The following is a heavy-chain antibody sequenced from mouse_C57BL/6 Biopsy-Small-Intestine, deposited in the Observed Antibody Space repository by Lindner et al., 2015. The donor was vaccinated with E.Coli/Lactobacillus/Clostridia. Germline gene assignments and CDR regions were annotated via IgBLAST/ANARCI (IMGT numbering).Heavy chain of an antibody. D-gene: IGHD1-1*01. CDR1: GYTFSDYA. CDR3: ARDLFRLGATVSGIDY. J-gene: IGHJ4*01. V-gene: IGHV1-84*02. Sequence: SVKVSCKSSGYTFSDYAINWVRQAPGQRLEWMGWINADNGNTKYSQKFQGRVTITRDTSASTAYMELSSLRSEDTAVYYCARDLFRLGATVSGIDYWGLGTLVTVSS. CDR2: INADNGNT.